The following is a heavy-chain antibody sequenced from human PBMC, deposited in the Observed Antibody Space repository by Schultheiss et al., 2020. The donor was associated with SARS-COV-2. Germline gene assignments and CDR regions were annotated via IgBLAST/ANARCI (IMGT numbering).Heavy chain of an antibody. D-gene: IGHD3-10*01. CDR1: GYTLTELS. CDR2: FDPEDGET. CDR3: ATDLWFGELKTFRNYGMDV. Sequence: ASVKVSCKVSGYTLTELSMHWVRQAPGKGLEWMGGFDPEDGETIYAQKFQGRVTMTEDTSTDTAYMELSSLRSEDTAVYYCATDLWFGELKTFRNYGMDVWGQGTAVTFSS. J-gene: IGHJ6*02. V-gene: IGHV1-24*01.